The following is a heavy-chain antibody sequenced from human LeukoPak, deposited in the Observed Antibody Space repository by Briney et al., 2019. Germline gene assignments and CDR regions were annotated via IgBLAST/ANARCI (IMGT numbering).Heavy chain of an antibody. Sequence: GGSLRLSCSASGFSFSNYPMHWVRQAPGKGLAYVSAISTNGCSTYYADSVKGSFTISRDNSKNTVYLQMSSLRTEDTAVYYCVKANDYSNYGGYYFDSWGQGTLVSVSS. CDR1: GFSFSNYP. CDR3: VKANDYSNYGGYYFDS. J-gene: IGHJ4*02. D-gene: IGHD4-11*01. CDR2: ISTNGCST. V-gene: IGHV3-64D*09.